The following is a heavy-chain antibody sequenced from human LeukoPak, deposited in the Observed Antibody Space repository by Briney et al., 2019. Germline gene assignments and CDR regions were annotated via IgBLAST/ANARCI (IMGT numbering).Heavy chain of an antibody. D-gene: IGHD3-22*01. CDR2: ISSSSSYI. Sequence: GGSLRLSCAASGFTFSSYSMNWVRQAPGKGLEWVSSISSSSSYIYYADSVKGRFTISRDNSKNTLYVQVNSLGTEDTAVYYCAKGSYYDSSGSFYFDYWGQGTLVTVSS. CDR1: GFTFSSYS. J-gene: IGHJ4*02. V-gene: IGHV3-21*04. CDR3: AKGSYYDSSGSFYFDY.